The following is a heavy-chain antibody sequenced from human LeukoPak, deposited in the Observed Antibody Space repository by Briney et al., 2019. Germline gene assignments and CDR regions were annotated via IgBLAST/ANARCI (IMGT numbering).Heavy chain of an antibody. Sequence: GGSLRLSCAASGFTFSSYSMNWVRQAPGKGLEWVSFISTGSVTIYYADSVKGRFTISRDDARNSLYLQMNRLRDEDTAVYYCARQVAATDFDFWGQGTLVTVSS. J-gene: IGHJ4*02. CDR1: GFTFSSYS. CDR2: ISTGSVTI. CDR3: ARQVAATDFDF. V-gene: IGHV3-48*02. D-gene: IGHD2-15*01.